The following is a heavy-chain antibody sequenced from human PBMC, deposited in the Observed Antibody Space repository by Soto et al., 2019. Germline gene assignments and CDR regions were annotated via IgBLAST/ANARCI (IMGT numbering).Heavy chain of an antibody. CDR3: AKEGVAAAYVETSPFDL. V-gene: IGHV3-23*01. CDR1: GFTFSSYA. D-gene: IGHD6-19*01. CDR2: IAGSGGDM. J-gene: IGHJ4*02. Sequence: EVQLLESGGDLVQPGGSLTLSCAASGFTFSSYAMGWVRQAPGTGLEWVSAIAGSGGDMSLADSVKGRFTISRDNFKCTLFLHMSRLRAEDTGRYYCAKEGVAAAYVETSPFDLWGQGTLVTVSS.